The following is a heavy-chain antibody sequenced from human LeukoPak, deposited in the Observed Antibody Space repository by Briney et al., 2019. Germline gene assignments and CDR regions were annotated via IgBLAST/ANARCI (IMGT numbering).Heavy chain of an antibody. CDR3: ASEYCTNGVCDYFDY. Sequence: GASVKVSCKASGGTFISYAISWVRQAAGQGLEWMGRIIPILGIANYAQKLRGRVTITAEKYTSTAYMELSSMRSEDTAVYYCASEYCTNGVCDYFDYWGQGTLVTVSS. J-gene: IGHJ4*02. CDR1: GGTFISYA. V-gene: IGHV1-69*04. CDR2: IIPILGIA. D-gene: IGHD2-8*01.